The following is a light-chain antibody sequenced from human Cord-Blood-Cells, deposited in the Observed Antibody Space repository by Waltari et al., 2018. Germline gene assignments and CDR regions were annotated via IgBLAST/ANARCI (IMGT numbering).Light chain of an antibody. V-gene: IGLV2-14*01. Sequence: QPALTHPASVSGSPGPSFPISCTGTRSDGGGYNDLTWFQQHPGKAPKLMIYDVSNRPSGVSNRFSGSKSGNTASLTISGLQAEDEADYYCSSYTSSSLYVFGTGTKVTVL. CDR1: RSDGGGYND. CDR3: SSYTSSSLYV. J-gene: IGLJ1*01. CDR2: DVS.